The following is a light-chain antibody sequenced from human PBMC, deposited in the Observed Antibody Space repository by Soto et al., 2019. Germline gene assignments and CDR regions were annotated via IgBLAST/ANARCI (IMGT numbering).Light chain of an antibody. CDR2: AAS. V-gene: IGKV1-27*01. CDR1: QGISKY. Sequence: DIQMTQSPSSLSASVGDRVTISCRASQGISKYLVWYQQKPGKVPKLLIYAASTLQSGVPSRFSGSGSGADFTLTISSLQPEDVATYYRQKYNSAPFTFGPGTKVDIK. J-gene: IGKJ3*01. CDR3: QKYNSAPFT.